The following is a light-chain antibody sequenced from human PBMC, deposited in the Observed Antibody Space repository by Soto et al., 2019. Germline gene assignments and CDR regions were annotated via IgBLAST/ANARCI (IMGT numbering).Light chain of an antibody. J-gene: IGKJ5*01. V-gene: IGKV1-39*01. CDR1: ESIARH. CDR2: AAS. CDR3: QQTYSTLSIT. Sequence: DIQMTHSPSSLSASVGDRVTITCRASESIARHLNWYQQKPGKAPKLLIYAASSLQNGVPSRFRGGGSGTDFTLTISNLQSEDFATYYCQQTYSTLSITFGQGTRLEIK.